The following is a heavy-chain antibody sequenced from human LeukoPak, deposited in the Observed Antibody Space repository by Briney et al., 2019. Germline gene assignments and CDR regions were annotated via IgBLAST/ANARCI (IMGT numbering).Heavy chain of an antibody. D-gene: IGHD5-12*01. CDR3: ARIATKDGRDY. CDR1: GDSVSSKSAA. V-gene: IGHV6-1*01. J-gene: IGHJ4*02. Sequence: PSQTLSLTCAISGDSVSSKSAAWHWVRQFPSRGLEWLGRTYYRSKWFSEYAVSEKSRISINPDTAKNQFSLQLNSVTPDDTAVYYCARIATKDGRDYWGQGILVTVSS. CDR2: TYYRSKWFS.